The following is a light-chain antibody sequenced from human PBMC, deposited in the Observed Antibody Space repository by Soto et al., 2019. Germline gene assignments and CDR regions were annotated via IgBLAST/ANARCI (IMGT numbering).Light chain of an antibody. CDR1: SSDVGGYSY. Sequence: QSVLTQPASVSGSPGQSITISCTGTSSDVGGYSYVSWYQQYPGKAPKLMIYEVSNRPSGVSNRFSGSKSGNTASLTISGLQAEDEADYYCSSYRSSSTLEVFGTGTKVTV. CDR3: SSYRSSSTLEV. V-gene: IGLV2-14*01. J-gene: IGLJ1*01. CDR2: EVS.